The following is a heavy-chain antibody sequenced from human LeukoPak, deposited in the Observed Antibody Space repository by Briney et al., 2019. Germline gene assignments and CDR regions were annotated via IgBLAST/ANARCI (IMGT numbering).Heavy chain of an antibody. D-gene: IGHD2-2*01. CDR3: ARTRIVVVPASYYYGMDV. V-gene: IGHV3-66*01. CDR1: GFTVSSNY. CDR2: IYSGGST. Sequence: GGSLRLSCAASGFTVSSNYMSWVRQAPGKGLEWVSVIYSGGSTYCADSVKGRFTISRDNSKNTLYLQMNSLRAEDTAVYYCARTRIVVVPASYYYGMDVWGQGTTVTVSS. J-gene: IGHJ6*02.